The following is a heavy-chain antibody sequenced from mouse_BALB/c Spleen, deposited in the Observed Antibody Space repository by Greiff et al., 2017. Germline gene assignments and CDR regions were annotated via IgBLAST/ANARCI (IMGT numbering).Heavy chain of an antibody. CDR3: ARKGDGYSFAY. V-gene: IGHV5-9-4*01. J-gene: IGHJ3*01. Sequence: EVKLMESGGGLVKPGGSLKLSCAASGFTFSSYAMSWVRQSPEKRLEWVAEISSGGSYTYYPDTVTGRFTISRDNAKNTLYLEMSSLRSEDTAMYYCARKGDGYSFAYWGQGTLVTVSA. CDR2: ISSGGSYT. CDR1: GFTFSSYA. D-gene: IGHD2-3*01.